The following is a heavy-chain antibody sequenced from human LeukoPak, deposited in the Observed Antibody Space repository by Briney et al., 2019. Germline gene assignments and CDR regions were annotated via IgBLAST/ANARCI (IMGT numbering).Heavy chain of an antibody. CDR3: STTVYTGSNRLDY. J-gene: IGHJ4*02. D-gene: IGHD1-26*01. V-gene: IGHV4-34*01. CDR1: GGSFTGYY. Sequence: QTSETLSLTCAVYGGSFTGYYWSWIRQPPGKGLEWIGEINHSGSTNYNPSLKSRVTISVDTSKNQFSLKLSSVTAAITTICTVSTTVYTGSNRLDYWGQGTLVTVSS. CDR2: INHSGST.